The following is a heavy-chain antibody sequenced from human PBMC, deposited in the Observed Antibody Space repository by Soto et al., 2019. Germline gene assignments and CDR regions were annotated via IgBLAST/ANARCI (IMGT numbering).Heavy chain of an antibody. CDR3: ARDLGYCSSTSCQNWFDP. CDR1: GHTFTSYA. J-gene: IGHJ5*02. CDR2: INAGNGNT. D-gene: IGHD2-2*01. V-gene: IGHV1-3*01. Sequence: GASVKVSCKASGHTFTSYAMHWVRQAPGQRLEWMGWINAGNGNTKYSQKFQGRVTITRDTSASTAYMELSSLRSEDTAVYYCARDLGYCSSTSCQNWFDPWGQGALVTVSS.